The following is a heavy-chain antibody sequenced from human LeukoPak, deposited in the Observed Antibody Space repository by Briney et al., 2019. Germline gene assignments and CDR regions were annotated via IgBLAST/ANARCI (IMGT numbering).Heavy chain of an antibody. D-gene: IGHD5-18*01. V-gene: IGHV1-69*06. CDR2: IIPIFGTA. CDR3: AREGRADTAMVFFDY. Sequence: GASVKVSCKASGYTFTSYGISWVRQAPGQGLEWMGGIIPIFGTANYAQKFQGRVTITADKSTSTAYMELSSLRSEDTAVYYCAREGRADTAMVFFDYWGQGTLVTVSS. J-gene: IGHJ4*02. CDR1: GYTFTSYG.